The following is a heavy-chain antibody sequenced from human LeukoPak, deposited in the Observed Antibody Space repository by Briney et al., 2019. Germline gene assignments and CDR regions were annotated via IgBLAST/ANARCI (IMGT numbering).Heavy chain of an antibody. CDR3: ARDRLFGDLPDY. J-gene: IGHJ4*02. D-gene: IGHD3-10*01. Sequence: GGSLRLSCAASGFTFSSYSMNWVRQAPGKGLEWVSSISSGSSISYADSVKGRFTISRDNAKNSLNLQMNSLRAEDTAVYYCARDRLFGDLPDYWGQGTLVTVSS. CDR1: GFTFSSYS. V-gene: IGHV3-21*01. CDR2: ISSGSSI.